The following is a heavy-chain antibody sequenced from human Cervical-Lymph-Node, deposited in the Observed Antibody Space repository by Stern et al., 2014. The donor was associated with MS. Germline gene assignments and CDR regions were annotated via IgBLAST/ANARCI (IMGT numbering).Heavy chain of an antibody. CDR2: INWSGGNT. Sequence: QLVESGGGLVQPGRSLRLSCAASGFTFADHAMHWVRQAPGKGLEWVSGINWSGGNTRYADVVEGRFPISRDNAKNSLYLQINSLRVEDTAFYYCAKDINDYWSGPADYWGQGTLVTVSS. V-gene: IGHV3-9*01. J-gene: IGHJ4*02. D-gene: IGHD3-3*01. CDR1: GFTFADHA. CDR3: AKDINDYWSGPADY.